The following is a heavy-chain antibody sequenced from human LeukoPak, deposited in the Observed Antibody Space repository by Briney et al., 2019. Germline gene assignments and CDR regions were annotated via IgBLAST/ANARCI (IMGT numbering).Heavy chain of an antibody. CDR2: ISYDGSNK. Sequence: GRSLRLPCAASGFTFSSYAMHWVRQAPGKGLEWVAVISYDGSNKYYADSVKGRFTISRDNPKNTLYLQMSSLRPEDTAVYFCAKAITDEGQYFDLWGRGTLVTVSS. V-gene: IGHV3-30-3*01. D-gene: IGHD1-20*01. J-gene: IGHJ2*01. CDR3: AKAITDEGQYFDL. CDR1: GFTFSSYA.